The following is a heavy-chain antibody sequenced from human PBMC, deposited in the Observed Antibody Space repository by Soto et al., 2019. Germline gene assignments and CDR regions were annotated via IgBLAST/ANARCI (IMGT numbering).Heavy chain of an antibody. Sequence: PSETLSLTXAVSGGPISSGGYSWSWIRQPPGKGLEWIGYIYHSGSTYYNPSLKSRVTISVDRSKNQFSLKLSSVTAADTAVYYCARKAVPDFWGQGTLVTVSS. V-gene: IGHV4-30-2*01. J-gene: IGHJ4*02. CDR2: IYHSGST. CDR1: GGPISSGGYS. D-gene: IGHD6-19*01. CDR3: ARKAVPDF.